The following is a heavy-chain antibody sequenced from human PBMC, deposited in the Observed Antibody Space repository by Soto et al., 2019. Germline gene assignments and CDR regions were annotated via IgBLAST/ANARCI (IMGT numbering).Heavy chain of an antibody. V-gene: IGHV4-4*07. CDR3: AREVRGGFPGIFDQ. Sequence: SETLSLTCTVSGGSISDYFYWSWIRQPAGKGLEWIVRIYPDGSTKYNPSIKSRVTMSVDTSKNQFSLRLTPLTAADTAVYYLAREVRGGFPGIFDQWGQGSRVTVSS. D-gene: IGHD2-15*01. CDR1: GGSISDYFY. CDR2: IYPDGST. J-gene: IGHJ4*02.